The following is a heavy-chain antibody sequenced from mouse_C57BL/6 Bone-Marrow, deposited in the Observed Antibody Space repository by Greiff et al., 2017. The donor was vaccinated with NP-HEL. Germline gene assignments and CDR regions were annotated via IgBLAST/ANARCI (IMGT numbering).Heavy chain of an antibody. CDR3: TGGRLRPWFAY. CDR1: GFTFSNYS. Sequence: DVHLVESGGGLVQPGGSMKLSCAASGFTFSNYSMNWVRQTPEKGLEWVAPIRLKSDNYATHYAVSVKGRFTISRDDAKSSVYLQMNNLRAEDTGMYYCTGGRLRPWFAYWGQGTPVTVSA. V-gene: IGHV6-3*01. CDR2: IRLKSDNYAT. J-gene: IGHJ3*01. D-gene: IGHD2-4*01.